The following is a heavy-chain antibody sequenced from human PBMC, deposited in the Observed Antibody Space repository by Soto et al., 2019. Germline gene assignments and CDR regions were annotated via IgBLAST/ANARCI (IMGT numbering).Heavy chain of an antibody. CDR2: INSDGSST. J-gene: IGHJ5*02. D-gene: IGHD6-13*01. Sequence: EVQLVESGGDLVQPGGSLRLSCAGSGITFSGYWMHWVRQVPGKGLVWVSRINSDGSSTSYADSVKGRFTISRDNAKNTLHLQMNSLRVEDTAVYYCARARCNEQNWFDPWGQGTLVTVSS. CDR3: ARARCNEQNWFDP. CDR1: GITFSGYW. V-gene: IGHV3-74*01.